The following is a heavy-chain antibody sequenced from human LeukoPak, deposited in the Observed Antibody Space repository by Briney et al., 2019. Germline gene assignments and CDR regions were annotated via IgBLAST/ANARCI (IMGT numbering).Heavy chain of an antibody. CDR2: IWHDGSKT. CDR3: VGDVGNFDSGTSYFDY. CDR1: GFPFSTFG. V-gene: IGHV3-33*01. J-gene: IGHJ4*02. D-gene: IGHD3-10*01. Sequence: GTSLRLSCAASGFPFSTFGFHWVRRAPGKGPEWVALIWHDGSKTYYADSVKGRFTNSRDDSKSTLYLQMNSLRVEDTAVYYCVGDVGNFDSGTSYFDYWGQGTLVIVSS.